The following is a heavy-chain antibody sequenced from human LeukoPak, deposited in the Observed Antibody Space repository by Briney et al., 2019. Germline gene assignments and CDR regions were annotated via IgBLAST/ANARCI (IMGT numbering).Heavy chain of an antibody. V-gene: IGHV3-23*01. J-gene: IGHJ4*02. D-gene: IGHD2/OR15-2a*01. CDR2: ISGSGVTT. Sequence: GGSLRLSCAASGFTFSTYTLSWVRQTPGKGLEWVSIISGSGVTTYYADSVKGRFIISRYNYKNTLYLQMYSLRAEDTAIYYCAKHPLSGNFDYWGQGTLVTVSS. CDR1: GFTFSTYT. CDR3: AKHPLSGNFDY.